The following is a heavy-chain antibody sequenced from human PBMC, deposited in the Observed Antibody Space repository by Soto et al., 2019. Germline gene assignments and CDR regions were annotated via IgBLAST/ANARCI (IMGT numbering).Heavy chain of an antibody. CDR1: GYTFRSYD. J-gene: IGHJ5*02. V-gene: IGHV1-8*01. D-gene: IGHD3-10*01. CDR2: VNPNTGNT. CDR3: ARAYGAGAFDX. Sequence: QVQLVQSGAEVKKPGASVKVSCTGSGYTFRSYDIHWVRQATGQGLEWMGWVNPNTGNTGYAQKFQGRVTMTRDMSKSSAYMEVNSLTSEDTAIYYCARAYGAGAFDXWGQGTLXXV.